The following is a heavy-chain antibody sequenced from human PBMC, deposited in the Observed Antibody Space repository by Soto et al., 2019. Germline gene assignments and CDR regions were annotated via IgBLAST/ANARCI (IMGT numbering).Heavy chain of an antibody. D-gene: IGHD3-10*01. V-gene: IGHV3-23*01. CDR2: ISGTGGGT. CDR1: GFTFSNYA. CDR3: AKRAFYGSGIPNYYGMDV. Sequence: EVHLLESGGGLVQPGGSLRLSCAASGFTFSNYAMTWVRQAPGKGLEWVSVISGTGGGTNNADSAKGRFTTSRDNSKNTLYLQMNSLRAEDTAVYYCAKRAFYGSGIPNYYGMDVWGQGTAGTVSS. J-gene: IGHJ6*02.